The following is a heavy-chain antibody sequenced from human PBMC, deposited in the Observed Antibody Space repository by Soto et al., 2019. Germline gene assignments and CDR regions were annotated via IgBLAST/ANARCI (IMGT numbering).Heavy chain of an antibody. V-gene: IGHV3-33*01. CDR1: GFTFSSYG. J-gene: IGHJ6*02. D-gene: IGHD4-4*01. Sequence: QVQLVESGGGVVQPGRSLRLSCAASGFTFSSYGMHWVRQAPGMGLEWVAVIWYDGSNKYYADSVKGRFTISRDNSKNTLYLQMTSLRAEDTAVYYCARDRRPYSNYYYYCGMDVWGQGTTVTVSS. CDR3: ARDRRPYSNYYYYCGMDV. CDR2: IWYDGSNK.